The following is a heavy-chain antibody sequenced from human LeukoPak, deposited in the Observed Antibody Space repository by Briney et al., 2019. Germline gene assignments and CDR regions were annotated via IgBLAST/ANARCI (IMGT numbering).Heavy chain of an antibody. CDR2: IRSSGTII. CDR1: GFTFSSYE. Sequence: GGSLRLSCVASGFTFSSYEMNWVRQAPGKGLEWVSYIRSSGTIIYYADSVKGRFTISRDNAKKSLYLQMNSLRAEDTAVYYCTRGYGDWFDPWGQGTLVTVSS. D-gene: IGHD5-18*01. CDR3: TRGYGDWFDP. V-gene: IGHV3-48*03. J-gene: IGHJ5*02.